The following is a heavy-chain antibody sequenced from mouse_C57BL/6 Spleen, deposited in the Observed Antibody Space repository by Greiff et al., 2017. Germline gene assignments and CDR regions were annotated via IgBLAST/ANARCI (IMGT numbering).Heavy chain of an antibody. Sequence: EVKLVESGGGLVQPKGSLKLSCAASGFSFNTYAMNWVRQAPGKGLEWVARIRSKSNNYATYYADSVKDRFTISRDDSESMLYLQMSNLKAEDTAMYYCVRANWDCFDYWGQGTTLTVSS. V-gene: IGHV10-1*01. CDR3: VRANWDCFDY. CDR2: IRSKSNNYAT. CDR1: GFSFNTYA. D-gene: IGHD4-1*01. J-gene: IGHJ2*01.